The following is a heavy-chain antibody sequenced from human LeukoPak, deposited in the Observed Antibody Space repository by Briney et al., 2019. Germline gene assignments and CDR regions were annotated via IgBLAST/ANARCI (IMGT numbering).Heavy chain of an antibody. J-gene: IGHJ4*02. D-gene: IGHD3-3*01. CDR1: GYTFTGYY. CDR2: MNPNNGDT. CDR3: ARDFDFWSAYSSFDH. V-gene: IGHV1-2*02. Sequence: ASVKVSCKASGYTFTGYYIHWVRQVPGQGLEWMGWMNPNNGDTTHAQKFQRRVTMTRDTSISTAYMELSRLTSDDTAMYFCARDFDFWSAYSSFDHWGQGTLVTVSS.